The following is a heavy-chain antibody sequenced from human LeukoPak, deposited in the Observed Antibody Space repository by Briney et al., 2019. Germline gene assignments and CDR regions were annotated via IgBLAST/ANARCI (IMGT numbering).Heavy chain of an antibody. CDR2: IMPIFGTA. CDR3: ARDPHYYDSSGYYSRAFDI. CDR1: GGTFSSYA. Sequence: SVKVSCKASGGTFSSYAISWVRQAPGQGLEWMGRIMPIFGTANYAQKFQGRVTITTDESTSTAYMELSSLRSEDTAVYYCARDPHYYDSSGYYSRAFDIWGQGTMVTVSS. D-gene: IGHD3-22*01. V-gene: IGHV1-69*05. J-gene: IGHJ3*02.